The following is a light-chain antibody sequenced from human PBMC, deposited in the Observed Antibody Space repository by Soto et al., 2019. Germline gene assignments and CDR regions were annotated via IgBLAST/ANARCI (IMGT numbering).Light chain of an antibody. CDR3: QQYGSSPPYT. J-gene: IGKJ2*01. CDR2: GAS. CDR1: RSVSRTY. V-gene: IGKV3-20*01. Sequence: EIVLTQSPGTLSLSPGERATLSCRASRSVSRTYLAWYQQKPGQALRLLIYGASSRSTGIPDRFSGSGSGTDFTLTISRLEPEDFAVYYCQQYGSSPPYTFGQGTKLEIK.